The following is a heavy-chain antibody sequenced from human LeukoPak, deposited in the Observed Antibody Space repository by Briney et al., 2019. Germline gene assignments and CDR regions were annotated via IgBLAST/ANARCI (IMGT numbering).Heavy chain of an antibody. D-gene: IGHD5-18*01. Sequence: ASVKVSCKASGYTFTNYGITWVRQAPGQGLEWMGWISAYNGNTNYAQKFQGRVTMTTDTSTRTAYMELRSLRSDDTAVYYCARDRRYSYGTDAFDIWGQGTMVVVSS. J-gene: IGHJ3*02. CDR2: ISAYNGNT. V-gene: IGHV1-18*01. CDR1: GYTFTNYG. CDR3: ARDRRYSYGTDAFDI.